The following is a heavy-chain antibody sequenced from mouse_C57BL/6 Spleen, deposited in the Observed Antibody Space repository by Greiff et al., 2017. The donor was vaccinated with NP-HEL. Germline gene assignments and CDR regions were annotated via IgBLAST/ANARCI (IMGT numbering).Heavy chain of an antibody. CDR2: ISSGGDYI. Sequence: EVKLMESGEGLVKPGGSLKLSCAASGFTFSSYAMSWVRQTPEKRLEWVAYISSGGDYIYYADTVKGRFTISRDNARNTLYLQMSSLKSEDTAMYYCTRDGITTVGPRAMDYWGQGTSVTVSS. CDR1: GFTFSSYA. J-gene: IGHJ4*01. V-gene: IGHV5-9-1*02. D-gene: IGHD1-1*01. CDR3: TRDGITTVGPRAMDY.